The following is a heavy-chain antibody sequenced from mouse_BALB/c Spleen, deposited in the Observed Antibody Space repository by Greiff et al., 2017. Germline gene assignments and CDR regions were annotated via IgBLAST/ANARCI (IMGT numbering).Heavy chain of an antibody. V-gene: IGHV5-17*02. CDR3: ARGGYRAMDY. CDR2: ISSGSSTI. D-gene: IGHD2-2*01. Sequence: EVHLVESGGGLVQPGGSRKLSCAASGFTFSSFGMHWVRQAPEKGLEWVAYISSGSSTIYYADTVKGRFTISRDNPKNTLFLQMTSLRAEDTAMYYCARGGYRAMDYWGQGTSVTVSS. J-gene: IGHJ4*01. CDR1: GFTFSSFG.